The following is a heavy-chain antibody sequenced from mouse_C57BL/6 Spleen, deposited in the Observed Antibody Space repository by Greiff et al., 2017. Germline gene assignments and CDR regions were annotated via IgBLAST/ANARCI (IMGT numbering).Heavy chain of an antibody. V-gene: IGHV7-4*01. Sequence: DVMLVESGGGLVQPGASLRLSCAASGFTFTDYYMSWVRQPPGKAPEWLALIRNKANGYTTEYTASVKGRFTISRDNSQNILYLQMNTLRAEDSATYYCVKAEGYYDYDIDYWGQGTTLTVSS. J-gene: IGHJ2*01. CDR2: IRNKANGYTT. CDR1: GFTFTDYY. D-gene: IGHD2-4*01. CDR3: VKAEGYYDYDIDY.